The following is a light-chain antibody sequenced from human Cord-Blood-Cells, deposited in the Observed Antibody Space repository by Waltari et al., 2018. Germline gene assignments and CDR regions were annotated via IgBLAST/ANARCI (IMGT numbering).Light chain of an antibody. CDR1: QSVSSSY. CDR3: QQYGRSPRT. J-gene: IGKJ1*01. CDR2: GAS. V-gene: IGKV3-20*01. Sequence: ELVLTQSPGTLSLSPGERATLSCRARQSVSSSYLAWYQQKPGQAPRLLIYGASSRAPGIPARFSGSGSGTDFTLTISRLEPEDFAVYSCQQYGRSPRTFGQGTQVEIK.